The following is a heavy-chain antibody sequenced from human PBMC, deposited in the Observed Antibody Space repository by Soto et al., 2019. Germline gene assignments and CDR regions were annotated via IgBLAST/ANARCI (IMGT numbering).Heavy chain of an antibody. V-gene: IGHV4-39*01. CDR3: ARQRYYYDSSGYPSPNNWFDP. D-gene: IGHD3-22*01. CDR2: IYYSGST. J-gene: IGHJ5*02. Sequence: PSETLSLTCTVSGGSISSSSYYWGWIRQPPGKGLEWIGSIYYSGSTYYNPSLKSRVTISVDTSKNQFSLKLSSVTAADTAVYYCARQRYYYDSSGYPSPNNWFDPWGQGTLVTVSS. CDR1: GGSISSSSYY.